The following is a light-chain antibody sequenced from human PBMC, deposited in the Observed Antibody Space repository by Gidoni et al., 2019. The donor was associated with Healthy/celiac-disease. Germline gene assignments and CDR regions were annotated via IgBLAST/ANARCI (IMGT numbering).Light chain of an antibody. CDR3: AAWDDSLNGVV. Sequence: QSVLTQPPSASGTPGQRVTISCSGSSSNIGSNTVNWYQQPPGTAPKLLIYSNNQRPSGVPDRFSVSKSGTSASLAISGLQSEDEADYYCAAWDDSLNGVVFGGGTKLTVL. CDR1: SSNIGSNT. CDR2: SNN. V-gene: IGLV1-44*01. J-gene: IGLJ2*01.